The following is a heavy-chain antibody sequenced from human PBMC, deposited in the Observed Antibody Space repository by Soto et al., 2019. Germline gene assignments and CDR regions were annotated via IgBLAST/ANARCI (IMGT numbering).Heavy chain of an antibody. CDR2: ISSISSTI. D-gene: IGHD3-3*01. CDR1: GFTFSSYS. J-gene: IGHJ3*02. Sequence: EVQLVESGGGLVQPGGSLRLSCEASGFTFSSYSMNWVRQAPGKGLEWVSYISSISSTIYYADSVKGRFTISRDNAKNSLYLQMNSLRDEDTAVYYCATLRFLEWLSPDAFDIWGQGTMVTVSS. CDR3: ATLRFLEWLSPDAFDI. V-gene: IGHV3-48*02.